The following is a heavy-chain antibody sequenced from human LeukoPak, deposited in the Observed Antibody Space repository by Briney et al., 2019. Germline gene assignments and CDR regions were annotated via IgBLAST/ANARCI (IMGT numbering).Heavy chain of an antibody. D-gene: IGHD5-24*01. Sequence: SVKVSCKASGGTFSSYAISWVRQAPGQGLEWMGGIIPIFGTANYAQKFQGRVTITADESTSTAYMELSSLRSEDTAVYYCARDGEMATVLGNWFDPWGQGTLVTVSS. CDR3: ARDGEMATVLGNWFDP. J-gene: IGHJ5*02. V-gene: IGHV1-69*13. CDR2: IIPIFGTA. CDR1: GGTFSSYA.